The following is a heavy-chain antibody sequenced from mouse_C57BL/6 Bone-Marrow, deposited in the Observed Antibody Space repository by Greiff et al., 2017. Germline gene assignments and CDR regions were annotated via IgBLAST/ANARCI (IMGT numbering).Heavy chain of an antibody. CDR2: INPDSSTI. CDR1: GVAFSRYW. Sequence: AAEGVAFSRYWMSWVRRAPGKGLEWIGEINPDSSTINYAPSLKDKFIISRDNAKNTLYLQMSKVRSEDTALYYCARQTPYYFDYWGQGTTLTVSS. J-gene: IGHJ2*01. V-gene: IGHV4-1*01. CDR3: ARQTPYYFDY.